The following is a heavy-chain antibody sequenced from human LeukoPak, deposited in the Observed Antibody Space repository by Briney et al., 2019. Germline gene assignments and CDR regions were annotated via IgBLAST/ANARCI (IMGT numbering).Heavy chain of an antibody. J-gene: IGHJ6*02. Sequence: SETLSLTCAVYGGSFSGYYWSWIRQPPGKGLEWIGEINHSGSTNYNPSLKSRVTISVDTSKNQFSLKLSSVTAADTAVYYCARGGSSTSSYAGCYYGMDVWGQGTTVTVSS. V-gene: IGHV4-34*01. CDR2: INHSGST. CDR1: GGSFSGYY. D-gene: IGHD2-2*01. CDR3: ARGGSSTSSYAGCYYGMDV.